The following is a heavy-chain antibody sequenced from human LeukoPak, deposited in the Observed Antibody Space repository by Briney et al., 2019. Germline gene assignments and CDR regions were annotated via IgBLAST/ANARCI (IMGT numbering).Heavy chain of an antibody. CDR2: ISCNSGSI. CDR3: TRDQSAGYSSSASSSWGRLGD. J-gene: IGHJ4*02. D-gene: IGHD6-13*01. CDR1: GFTFDDYA. V-gene: IGHV3-9*01. Sequence: GRSLRLSCAASGFTFDDYAMRWVRQAPGKGLEWVSGISCNSGSIGYADSVKGRFTISRDNAKNSLYLQMNSLRTEDTAVYYCTRDQSAGYSSSASSSWGRLGDWGQGTLVTVSS.